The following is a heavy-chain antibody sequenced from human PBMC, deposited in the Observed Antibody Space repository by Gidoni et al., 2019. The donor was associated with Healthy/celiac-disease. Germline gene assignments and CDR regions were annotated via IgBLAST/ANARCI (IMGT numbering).Heavy chain of an antibody. CDR3: ARVRSTVNYYYYGMDV. V-gene: IGHV3-7*01. CDR2: IKQDGSEK. Sequence: EVQLVDSGGGLVQPGGSLRLSCAASGFPFSSYWMGWVRQAPGKGLVWVANIKQDGSEKYYVDSVKGRFTISRDNAKNSLYLQMNSLRAEDTAVYYCARVRSTVNYYYYGMDVWGQGTTVTVSS. CDR1: GFPFSSYW. J-gene: IGHJ6*02. D-gene: IGHD2-2*01.